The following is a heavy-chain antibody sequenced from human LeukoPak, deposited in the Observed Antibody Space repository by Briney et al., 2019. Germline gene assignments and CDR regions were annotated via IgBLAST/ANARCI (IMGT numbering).Heavy chain of an antibody. V-gene: IGHV4-38-2*01. CDR2: IYHSGST. CDR3: ARCKVVPAAIGY. D-gene: IGHD2-2*01. CDR1: VYSISSGYY. Sequence: SETLSLTCAVSVYSISSGYYWGWIRQPPGKGLEWIGSIYHSGSTYCNPSLKSRVTISVDTSKNQFSLKLSSVTAADTAVYYCARCKVVPAAIGYWGQGTLVTVSS. J-gene: IGHJ4*02.